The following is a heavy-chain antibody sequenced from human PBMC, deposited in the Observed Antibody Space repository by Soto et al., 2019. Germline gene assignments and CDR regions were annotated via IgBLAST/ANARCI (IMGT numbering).Heavy chain of an antibody. Sequence: EVQLVKSGGGLVQPGRSLRLSCAASGFTFDDYAMHWVRQVPGKGLEWVSGINWNSGSIGYGDSVKGRFAISRDNAKNSLHLQMNSLSAEDTAFYYCVKDESINWYSGHFRHWGQGTLVTVSS. J-gene: IGHJ1*01. CDR1: GFTFDDYA. V-gene: IGHV3-9*01. CDR3: VKDESINWYSGHFRH. CDR2: INWNSGSI. D-gene: IGHD6-13*01.